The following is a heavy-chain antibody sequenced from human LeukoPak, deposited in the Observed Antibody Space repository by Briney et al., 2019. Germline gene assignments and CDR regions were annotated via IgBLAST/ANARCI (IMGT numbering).Heavy chain of an antibody. Sequence: GGSLRLSCVACGFSFSDYYMSWIRQAPGRGLEWISYISGSGSDLYYANSVKGRFTISRDNANNSLYLQMNSLRAEDTAVYYCARSIGYYYTMDVWGQGTTVTVSS. V-gene: IGHV3-11*01. J-gene: IGHJ6*02. CDR2: ISGSGSDL. CDR3: ARSIGYYYTMDV. D-gene: IGHD3-22*01. CDR1: GFSFSDYY.